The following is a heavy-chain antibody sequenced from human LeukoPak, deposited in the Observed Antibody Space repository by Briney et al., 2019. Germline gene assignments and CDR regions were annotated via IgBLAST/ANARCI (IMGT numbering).Heavy chain of an antibody. CDR2: INPSGGST. Sequence: ASVKVSCKASGYTFTSYYMHWVRQAPGQGLEWMGIINPSGGSTSYAQKFQGRVTMTRDTSTSTVYMELSSLRSEDTAVYYCAKTPSPVLRFLEWLLFDYWGQGTLVTVSS. CDR3: AKTPSPVLRFLEWLLFDY. J-gene: IGHJ4*02. CDR1: GYTFTSYY. D-gene: IGHD3-3*01. V-gene: IGHV1-46*01.